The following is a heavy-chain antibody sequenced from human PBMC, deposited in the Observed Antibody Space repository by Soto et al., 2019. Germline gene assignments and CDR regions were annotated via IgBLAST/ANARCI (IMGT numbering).Heavy chain of an antibody. J-gene: IGHJ6*02. V-gene: IGHV4-31*11. CDR1: GDSVSSGNYY. CDR2: VFSSGST. Sequence: QLQLQEPGPGLVKPSQTLSLTCAVSGDSVSSGNYYWNWIRQRPGGGLEWIGYVFSSGSTYYNPARESRLTISMDTSKNQFSLKLSSVTAADTAVYYCARDRGFGMDVWGQETTVTVSS. CDR3: ARDRGFGMDV.